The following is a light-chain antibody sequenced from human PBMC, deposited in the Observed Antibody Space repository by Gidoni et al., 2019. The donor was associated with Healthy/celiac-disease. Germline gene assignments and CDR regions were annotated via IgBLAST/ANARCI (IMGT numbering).Light chain of an antibody. CDR2: GNS. CDR1: SSNIGAGYD. CDR3: QSYDSSLSGSGV. J-gene: IGLJ3*02. Sequence: QSVLTQPPSVSGAPGQRGTISCTGSSSNIGAGYDVHWYQQLPATAPKLLIYGNSNRPSGVPDRFSGSKSGTSASLAITGLQAEDEADYYCQSYDSSLSGSGVFGGGTKLTVL. V-gene: IGLV1-40*01.